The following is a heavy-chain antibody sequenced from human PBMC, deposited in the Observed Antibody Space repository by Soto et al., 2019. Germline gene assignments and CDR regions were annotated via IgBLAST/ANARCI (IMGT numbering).Heavy chain of an antibody. D-gene: IGHD3-10*01. CDR3: ARILGSGSYHPADAFDI. V-gene: IGHV1-69*13. CDR2: IIPIFGTA. CDR1: GGTFSSYA. Sequence: SVKVSCKASGGTFSSYAISWGRQSPGQGLEWMEGIIPIFGTANYAQKFQGRVTITADESTSTAYMELSSLRSEDTAVYYCARILGSGSYHPADAFDIWGQGTMVTVSS. J-gene: IGHJ3*02.